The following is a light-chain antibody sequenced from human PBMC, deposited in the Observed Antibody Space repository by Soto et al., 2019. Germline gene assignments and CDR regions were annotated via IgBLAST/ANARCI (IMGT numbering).Light chain of an antibody. CDR2: DNN. V-gene: IGLV1-51*01. J-gene: IGLJ1*01. Sequence: QSVLTQRPSVSAAPGQKGSISCSGSSSNIRNNYVSWYLQVPGTAPKLLIYDNNKRPSGTPDRFSGSKSGTSATLGITGLQTGDEADYYCGTWDSSLSAYVFGTGTKVTVL. CDR1: SSNIRNNY. CDR3: GTWDSSLSAYV.